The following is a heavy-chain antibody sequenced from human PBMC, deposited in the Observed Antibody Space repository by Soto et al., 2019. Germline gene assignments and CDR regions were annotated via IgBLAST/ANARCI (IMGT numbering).Heavy chain of an antibody. CDR2: IWYDGSNK. CDR3: ARYPQRSVEPDYYYYMDV. J-gene: IGHJ6*03. D-gene: IGHD2-15*01. Sequence: GGSLRLSCAASGFTFSSYGMHWVRQAPGKGLEWVAVIWYDGSNKYYADSVKGRFTISRDNSKNTLYLQMNSLRAEDTAVYYCARYPQRSVEPDYYYYMDVWGKGTTVTVSS. CDR1: GFTFSSYG. V-gene: IGHV3-33*01.